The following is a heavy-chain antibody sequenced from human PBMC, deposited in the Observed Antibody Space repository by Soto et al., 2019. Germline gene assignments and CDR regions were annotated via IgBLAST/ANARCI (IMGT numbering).Heavy chain of an antibody. CDR2: IYYSGST. D-gene: IGHD5-18*01. V-gene: IGHV4-30-4*01. CDR1: GGSISSGDYY. J-gene: IGHJ6*02. Sequence: QVQLQESGPGLVKPSQTLSLTCTVSGGSISSGDYYWSWIRQPPGKGLEWIGYIYYSGSTYYNPSLXRXVXIXXATSKNQFSLKLSSVTAADTAVYYCASASPVVTDVWGQGTTVTVSS. CDR3: ASASPVVTDV.